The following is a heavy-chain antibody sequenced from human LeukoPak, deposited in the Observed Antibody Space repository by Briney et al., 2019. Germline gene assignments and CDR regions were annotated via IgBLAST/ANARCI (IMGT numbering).Heavy chain of an antibody. CDR1: GFIVSNNY. CDR3: ARRTVTQAFDI. CDR2: IYTGGST. D-gene: IGHD4-11*01. Sequence: GGSLRLSCAASGFIVSNNYMSWVRQAPGKGLEWVSVIYTGGSTYYADSVKGRFTISRDNSKNTLYLQMNSLRAEDTAVYSCARRTVTQAFDIWGQGTMVTISS. V-gene: IGHV3-66*04. J-gene: IGHJ3*02.